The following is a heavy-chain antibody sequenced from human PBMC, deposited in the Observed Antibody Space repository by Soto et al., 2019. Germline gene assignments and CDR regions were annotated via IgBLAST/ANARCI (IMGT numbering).Heavy chain of an antibody. Sequence: SGTLSLTCAVYSGSFSGYSWTWLRQPPGKGLEWIGEINHSGTTDYNPALKSRVTMSVDTSKNQFSLRVTSVTAADTAVYYCARARFDSWSHIYYGLDVWGQGTTVTVSS. CDR2: INHSGTT. J-gene: IGHJ6*02. V-gene: IGHV4-34*01. CDR3: ARARFDSWSHIYYGLDV. D-gene: IGHD3-3*01. CDR1: SGSFSGYS.